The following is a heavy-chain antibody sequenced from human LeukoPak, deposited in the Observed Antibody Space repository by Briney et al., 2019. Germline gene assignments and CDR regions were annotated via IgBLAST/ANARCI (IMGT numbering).Heavy chain of an antibody. J-gene: IGHJ4*02. CDR3: ARVLGGYSYGDF. D-gene: IGHD5-18*01. Sequence: GGSLRLSCAASGFTFSSYSMNWVRQAPGKGLEWVAVISYDGINKYYADSVKGRFTISRDNSKNTLYLQTNSLRLEDTAVYYCARVLGGYSYGDFWGQGTLVTVSS. CDR1: GFTFSSYS. CDR2: ISYDGINK. V-gene: IGHV3-30*03.